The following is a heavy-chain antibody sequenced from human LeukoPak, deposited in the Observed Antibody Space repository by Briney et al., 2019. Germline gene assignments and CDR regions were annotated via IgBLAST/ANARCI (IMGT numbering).Heavy chain of an antibody. CDR1: GYTFTRYG. D-gene: IGHD3-10*01. J-gene: IGHJ4*02. CDR2: ISAYNGNT. Sequence: GASVKVSCKASGYTFTRYGITRVRQAPGQGLEWMGWISAYNGNTNSAQKLQGRVTMTTDTSTSTAYMELRNLRSDDTAVYYCARLTGSGSFLDYWGQGTLVTVSS. V-gene: IGHV1-18*01. CDR3: ARLTGSGSFLDY.